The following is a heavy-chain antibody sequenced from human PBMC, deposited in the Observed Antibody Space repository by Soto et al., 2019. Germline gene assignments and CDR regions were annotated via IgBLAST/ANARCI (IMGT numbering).Heavy chain of an antibody. J-gene: IGHJ4*02. CDR1: GFTFSSYG. CDR3: AKGPKWRNGDYVFDY. Sequence: QVQLVESGGGVVQPGRSLRLSCAASGFTFSSYGMHWVRQAPGKGLEWVAVISYDGSNKYYADSVKGRFTISRDNSKNTLYLQMNSLRAEDTAVYYCAKGPKWRNGDYVFDYRGQGTLVTVSS. V-gene: IGHV3-30*18. D-gene: IGHD4-17*01. CDR2: ISYDGSNK.